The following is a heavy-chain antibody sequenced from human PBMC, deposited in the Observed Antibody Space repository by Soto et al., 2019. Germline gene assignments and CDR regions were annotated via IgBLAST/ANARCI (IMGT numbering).Heavy chain of an antibody. V-gene: IGHV1-69*08. J-gene: IGHJ4*02. D-gene: IGHD6-13*01. CDR2: IIPILGIA. Sequence: QVQLVQSGAEVKKPGSSVKVSCKASGGTFSSYTISWVRQAPGQGLEWMGRIIPILGIANYAQKFQGRVTITADKSTSTAYMELSSLRSEDTAVYCCARDRIGYSSSWYIDYWGQGTLVTVSS. CDR3: ARDRIGYSSSWYIDY. CDR1: GGTFSSYT.